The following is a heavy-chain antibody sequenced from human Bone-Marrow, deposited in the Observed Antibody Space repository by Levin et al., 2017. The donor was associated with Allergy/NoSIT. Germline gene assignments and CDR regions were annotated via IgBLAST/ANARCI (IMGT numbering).Heavy chain of an antibody. D-gene: IGHD2-15*01. Sequence: SETLSLTCTVSGGSVSSSNWWSWVRQTPAKGLEWIGEVHHSGSTNYNPSLKNRVTISLDKSTNQFSLKLTSVSAADAAVYFCARQKESSSWWRWIHDLWGQGVLVTVSS. CDR2: VHHSGST. CDR3: ARQKESSSWWRWIHDL. CDR1: GGSVSSSNW. V-gene: IGHV4-4*02. J-gene: IGHJ5*02.